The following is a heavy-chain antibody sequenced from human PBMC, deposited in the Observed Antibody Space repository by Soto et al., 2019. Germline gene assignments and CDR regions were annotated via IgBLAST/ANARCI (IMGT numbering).Heavy chain of an antibody. D-gene: IGHD6-13*01. V-gene: IGHV1-69*01. J-gene: IGHJ6*02. CDR1: GGTFSSYA. CDR3: ARDLYSSSCYGSYYYYCMDV. CDR2: IIPICGTA. Sequence: QGQLVQSGAEVKKAGSSENVSCKASGGTFSSYAIIWLRQAPGQGLELMGGIIPICGTANYAEKFQGRVTITADEYTSTAYMELSSLRSEDTAGYYCARDLYSSSCYGSYYYYCMDVWGQRTTVTVSS.